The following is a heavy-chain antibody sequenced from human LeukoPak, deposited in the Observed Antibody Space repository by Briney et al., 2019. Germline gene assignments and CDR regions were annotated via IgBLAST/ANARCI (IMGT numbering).Heavy chain of an antibody. CDR3: ATRSGNDY. CDR2: ITNTSSAL. D-gene: IGHD3-3*01. CDR1: GFSFSSYS. Sequence: PGGSLRLSCAASGFSFSSYSMNWVRQAPGKGLEWVSYITNTSSALKYANSVKGRFTISRDNARSSLYLQMSSLRAEDTAIYYCATRSGNDYWGQGTLVTVSS. V-gene: IGHV3-48*01. J-gene: IGHJ4*02.